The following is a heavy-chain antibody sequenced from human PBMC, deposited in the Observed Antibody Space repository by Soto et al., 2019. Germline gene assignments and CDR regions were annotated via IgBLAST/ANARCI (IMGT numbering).Heavy chain of an antibody. CDR1: GFMFASYA. D-gene: IGHD5-18*01. V-gene: IGHV3-23*01. CDR2: ITGIGGGT. CDR3: AKWDTHGIIPPPVGGHSYYYDMEV. Sequence: PAGSLRLSCASSGFMFASYAMGWVRQAPGRGLEWVSAITGIGGGTYYADSVKGRVTVSRDNSKNTLYLQMHSLRVEDTAIFFCAKWDTHGIIPPPVGGHSYYYDMEVWGQGTTVTVSS. J-gene: IGHJ6*01.